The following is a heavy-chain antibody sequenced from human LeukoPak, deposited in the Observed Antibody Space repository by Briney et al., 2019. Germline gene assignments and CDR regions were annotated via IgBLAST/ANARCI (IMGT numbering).Heavy chain of an antibody. D-gene: IGHD3-10*01. CDR3: AKAEIHYYGSGSYHDY. CDR2: ISGSGDNT. V-gene: IGHV3-23*01. J-gene: IGHJ4*02. Sequence: PGGSRRLSCAASGFIFSSYAMTWVRQAPGKGLEWVSAISGSGDNTYYADSVKGRFTISRDNSKNTLYLQMNSLRAEDTAVYYCAKAEIHYYGSGSYHDYWGQGTLVTVSS. CDR1: GFIFSSYA.